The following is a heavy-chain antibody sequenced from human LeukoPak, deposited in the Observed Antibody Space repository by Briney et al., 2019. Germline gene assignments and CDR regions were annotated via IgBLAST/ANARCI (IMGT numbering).Heavy chain of an antibody. D-gene: IGHD2-2*01. J-gene: IGHJ4*02. Sequence: ASARVSCKASGYTFTSYYMHWVRQAPGQGLEWMGIINPSGGSTSYAQKFQGRVTMTRDTSTSTVYMELSSLRSEDTAVYYCARENQLLEAGFDYWGQGTLVTVSS. CDR2: INPSGGST. V-gene: IGHV1-46*01. CDR1: GYTFTSYY. CDR3: ARENQLLEAGFDY.